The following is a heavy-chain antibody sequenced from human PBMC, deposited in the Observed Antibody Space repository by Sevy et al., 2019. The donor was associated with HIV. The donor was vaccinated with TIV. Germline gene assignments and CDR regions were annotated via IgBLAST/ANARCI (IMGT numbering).Heavy chain of an antibody. J-gene: IGHJ4*02. CDR1: GGSIRSYY. CDR3: ARHAGAIDY. CDR2: IYYSGST. Sequence: SETLSLTCTVSGGSIRSYYWSWIRQPPGKGLEWIGYIYYSGSTNYNPSLKSRVTISVDTSKNQFSLKLSSGTAADTAVYYCARHAGAIDYWGQGTLVTVSS. V-gene: IGHV4-59*08.